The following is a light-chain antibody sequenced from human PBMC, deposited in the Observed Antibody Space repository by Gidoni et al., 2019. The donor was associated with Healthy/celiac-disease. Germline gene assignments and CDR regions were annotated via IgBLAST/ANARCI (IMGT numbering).Light chain of an antibody. CDR1: QSVSSN. V-gene: IGKV3-15*01. CDR3: QQYNNWPGFT. CDR2: GAS. Sequence: EIVMTQSPATLSVSPGERATLSCRASQSVSSNSAWYQQKPGQAPRLLIYGASTRATGIPARLSGSGSGTEFTLTISSLQSEDFAVYYCQQYNNWPGFTFGPGTKVDIK. J-gene: IGKJ3*01.